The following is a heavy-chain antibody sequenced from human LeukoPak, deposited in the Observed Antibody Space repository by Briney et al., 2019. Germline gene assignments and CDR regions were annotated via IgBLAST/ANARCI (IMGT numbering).Heavy chain of an antibody. CDR1: GYSFTRYA. CDR3: ARAIGEFYGSGSYYS. CDR2: IYPNSGGT. J-gene: IGHJ4*02. D-gene: IGHD3-10*01. V-gene: IGHV1-2*02. Sequence: GASVKVSCKASGYSFTRYAIMWVRQAPGQGREWMGWIYPNSGGTNYAQKFQGRVTMTRDTSISTAYMELSSLRSDDTAVYYCARAIGEFYGSGSYYSWGQGTLVTVSS.